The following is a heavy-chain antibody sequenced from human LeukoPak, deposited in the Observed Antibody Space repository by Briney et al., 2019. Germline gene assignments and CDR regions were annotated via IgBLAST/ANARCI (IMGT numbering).Heavy chain of an antibody. V-gene: IGHV3-23*01. CDR3: AKARYSSTFHDVDY. Sequence: QTGGSLRLSCAASGFTFSSYAMSWVRQAPGKGLEWVSAISGTGGITYYADSVKGRFTISRDNSKNTLYLQMNSLTAEDTAAYYCAKARYSSTFHDVDYWGQGTLVTVSS. CDR2: ISGTGGIT. J-gene: IGHJ4*02. D-gene: IGHD2/OR15-2a*01. CDR1: GFTFSSYA.